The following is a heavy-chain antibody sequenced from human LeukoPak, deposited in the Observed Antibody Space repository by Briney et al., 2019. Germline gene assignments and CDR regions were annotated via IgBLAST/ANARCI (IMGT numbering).Heavy chain of an antibody. CDR3: ARDFGGPTGTAYYFDY. CDR2: IWYDGSNK. D-gene: IGHD1-1*01. V-gene: IGHV3-33*01. CDR1: GFTFSSYG. J-gene: IGHJ4*02. Sequence: PGGSLRLSCAASGFTFSSYGMHWVRQAPGKGLEWVAVIWYDGSNKYYADSVKGRFTISRDNSKNMLYLQMNSLRAEDTAVYYCARDFGGPTGTAYYFDYWGQGTLVTVSS.